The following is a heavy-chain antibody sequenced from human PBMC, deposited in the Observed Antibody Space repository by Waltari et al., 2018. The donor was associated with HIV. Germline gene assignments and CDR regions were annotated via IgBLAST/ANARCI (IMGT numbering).Heavy chain of an antibody. D-gene: IGHD3-3*01. CDR2: INEDGRIT. CDR3: ARDLSGYSDN. Sequence: EIPQVHLGGGLVQPGGFLRLPFAAYGFTFTNYWIHWVRQVPGKGLVWVSLINEDGRITNYEDSVKGRFTIARDNAKDTLWLQMNSLRAEDTAIYYCARDLSGYSDNWGQGTLVTVSS. V-gene: IGHV3-74*01. J-gene: IGHJ4*02. CDR1: GFTFTNYW.